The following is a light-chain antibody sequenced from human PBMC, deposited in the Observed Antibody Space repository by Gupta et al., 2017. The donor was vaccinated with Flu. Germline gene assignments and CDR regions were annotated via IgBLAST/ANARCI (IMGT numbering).Light chain of an antibody. J-gene: IGLJ2*01. CDR3: CSFGAASF. CDR2: DVY. V-gene: IGLV2-11*03. CDR1: TSDVGAYNY. Sequence: GQSVAISCTGTTSDVGAYNYVSWYQQHPGKAPKLIIYDVYKRHSGVPDRFTGSKSGNTASLTISGLQPEDEADYHCCSFGAASFFGGGTKLTVL.